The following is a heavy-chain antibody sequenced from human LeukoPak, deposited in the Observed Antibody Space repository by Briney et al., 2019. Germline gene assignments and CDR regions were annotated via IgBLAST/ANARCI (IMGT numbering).Heavy chain of an antibody. CDR1: GGTFSSYA. Sequence: GASVKVSCKASGGTFSSYAISWVRQAPGQGLEWMGGIIPIFGTANYAQKFQGRVTITADESTSTAYMGLSSLRSEDTAVYYCAAMGTAAGTSNYYYYYMDVWGKGTTVTVSS. CDR3: AAMGTAAGTSNYYYYYMDV. D-gene: IGHD6-13*01. CDR2: IIPIFGTA. J-gene: IGHJ6*03. V-gene: IGHV1-69*13.